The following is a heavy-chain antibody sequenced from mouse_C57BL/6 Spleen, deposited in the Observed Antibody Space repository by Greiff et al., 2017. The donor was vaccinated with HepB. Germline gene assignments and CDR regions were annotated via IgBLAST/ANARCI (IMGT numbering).Heavy chain of an antibody. Sequence: EVMLVESGGDLVKPGGSLKLSCAASGFTFSSYGMSWVRPTPDKRLEWVATISSGGSYTYYPDSVKGRFTISRDNAKNTLYLQMSSLKSEDTAMYYCARFTTVVATDAMDYWGQGTSVTVSS. V-gene: IGHV5-6*01. CDR2: ISSGGSYT. CDR3: ARFTTVVATDAMDY. D-gene: IGHD1-1*01. J-gene: IGHJ4*01. CDR1: GFTFSSYG.